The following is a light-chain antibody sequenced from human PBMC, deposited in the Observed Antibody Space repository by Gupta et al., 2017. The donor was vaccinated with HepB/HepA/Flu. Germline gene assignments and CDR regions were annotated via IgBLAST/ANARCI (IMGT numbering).Light chain of an antibody. J-gene: IGLJ2*01. CDR3: QAWDSSTVV. Sequence: SYELPQPPSVSVSPGPTASITCSGDKLGDKYACWYQQKPGQSPVLVIYQDSKRPSGIPERFSGSNSGNTATLTISGTQAMDEADYYCQAWDSSTVVFGGGTKLTVL. V-gene: IGLV3-1*01. CDR2: QDS. CDR1: KLGDKY.